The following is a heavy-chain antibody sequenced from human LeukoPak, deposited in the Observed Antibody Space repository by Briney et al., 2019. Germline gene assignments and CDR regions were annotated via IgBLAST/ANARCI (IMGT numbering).Heavy chain of an antibody. CDR1: GGSISSYY. J-gene: IGHJ3*02. V-gene: IGHV4-59*01. CDR2: IYYSGST. D-gene: IGHD1-26*01. CDR3: ARDSRRELLHAFDI. Sequence: SETPSLTCTVSGGSISSYYWSWIWQPPGKGLEWIGYIYYSGSTNYNPSLKSRVTISVDTSKNQFSLKLSFVTAADTAVYYCARDSRRELLHAFDIWGQGTMVTVSS.